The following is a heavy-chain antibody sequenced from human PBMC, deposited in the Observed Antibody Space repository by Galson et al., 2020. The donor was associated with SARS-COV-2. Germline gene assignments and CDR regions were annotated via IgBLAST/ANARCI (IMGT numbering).Heavy chain of an antibody. D-gene: IGHD6-13*01. V-gene: IGHV2-70*01. CDR3: ARIVVEQQLVHDYYYGMDV. Sequence: SGPTLVKPTQTLTLTCTFSGFSLSTSGMCVSWIRQPPGKALEWLAPIDWDDDKYYSTSLKTRLTIPKDTSKNQVVLTMTNMDPVDTATYYCARIVVEQQLVHDYYYGMDVWGQGTTVTVSS. J-gene: IGHJ6*02. CDR2: IDWDDDK. CDR1: GFSLSTSGMC.